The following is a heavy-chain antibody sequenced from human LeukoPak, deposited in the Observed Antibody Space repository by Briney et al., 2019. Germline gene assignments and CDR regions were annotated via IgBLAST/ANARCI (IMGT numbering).Heavy chain of an antibody. V-gene: IGHV3-30-3*01. CDR1: GFTFSSYG. CDR2: ISYDGSNK. J-gene: IGHJ6*02. Sequence: GGSLRLSCAASGFTFSSYGMHWVRQAPGKGLEWVAVISYDGSNKYYADSVKGRFTISRDNSKNTLYLQMNSLRAEDTAVYYCASPEGGISYSYGMDVWGQGTTVTVSS. CDR3: ASPEGGISYSYGMDV. D-gene: IGHD1-14*01.